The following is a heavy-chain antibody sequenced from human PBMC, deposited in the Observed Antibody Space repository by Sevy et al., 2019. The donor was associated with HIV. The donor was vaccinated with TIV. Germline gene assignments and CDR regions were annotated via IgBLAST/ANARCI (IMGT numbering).Heavy chain of an antibody. V-gene: IGHV1-18*01. Sequence: ASVKVTCKASGYTFTNYGISWVRQAPGQGLEWMGWISAHNGNTNYAQKLQGRVTMTTDTSTSTASMELRSLRSDDTAVYYCARDLSHIGRFGAFDIWGQGTMVTVSS. CDR3: ARDLSHIGRFGAFDI. CDR1: GYTFTNYG. CDR2: ISAHNGNT. D-gene: IGHD3-3*01. J-gene: IGHJ3*02.